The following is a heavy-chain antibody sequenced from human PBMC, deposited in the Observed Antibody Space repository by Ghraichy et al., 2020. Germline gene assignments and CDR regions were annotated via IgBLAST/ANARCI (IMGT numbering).Heavy chain of an antibody. D-gene: IGHD4-17*01. CDR1: GGSTSSSNYY. Sequence: SETLSLTCTVSGGSTSSSNYYWGWIRQPPGKGLEWIGSSHYTGSTYYNPSLKSRVTISVDTSKNQFSLNLSSVTAADTAVYYCAGSLAVRRYFALWGRGTLVALSS. CDR2: SHYTGST. V-gene: IGHV4-39*01. CDR3: AGSLAVRRYFAL. J-gene: IGHJ2*01.